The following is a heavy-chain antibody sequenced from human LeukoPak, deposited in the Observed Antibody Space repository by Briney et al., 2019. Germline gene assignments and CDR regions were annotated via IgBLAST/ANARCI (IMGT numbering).Heavy chain of an antibody. CDR2: IIPIFGTA. V-gene: IGHV1-69*13. D-gene: IGHD4/OR15-4a*01. CDR1: GGTFSGYA. Sequence: SVKVSCKASGGTFSGYAISWVRQAPGQGPEWMGGIIPIFGTANYAQKFQGRVTITADESTSTAYMELSSLRSEDTAVYYCARRAGAYSHPYDYWGQGTLVTVSS. CDR3: ARRAGAYSHPYDY. J-gene: IGHJ4*02.